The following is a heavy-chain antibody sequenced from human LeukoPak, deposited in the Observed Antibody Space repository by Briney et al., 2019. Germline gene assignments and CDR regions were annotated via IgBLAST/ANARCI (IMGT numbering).Heavy chain of an antibody. CDR1: GFTFSSYA. CDR3: ARVRVVVETSYYFDY. D-gene: IGHD3-22*01. V-gene: IGHV3-30-3*01. J-gene: IGHJ4*02. CDR2: ISYDGSNK. Sequence: GGSLRLSCAASGFTFSSYAMHWVRQAPGKGLEWVAVISYDGSNKYYADSVKGRFTISRDNSKNTLYLQMNSLRAEDTAVYYCARVRVVVETSYYFDYWGQGTLVTVSS.